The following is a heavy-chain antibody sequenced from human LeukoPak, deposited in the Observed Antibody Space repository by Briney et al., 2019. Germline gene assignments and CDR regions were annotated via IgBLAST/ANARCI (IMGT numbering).Heavy chain of an antibody. Sequence: GASVKVSCKASGYTFTGYYMHWVRQAPGQGLEWMGWINTNTGNPTYAQGFTGRFVFSLDTSVSTAYLQISSLKAEDTAVYYCARDTTGDYAPPDAFDIWGQGTMVTVSS. V-gene: IGHV7-4-1*02. D-gene: IGHD4-17*01. CDR3: ARDTTGDYAPPDAFDI. CDR2: INTNTGNP. CDR1: GYTFTGYY. J-gene: IGHJ3*02.